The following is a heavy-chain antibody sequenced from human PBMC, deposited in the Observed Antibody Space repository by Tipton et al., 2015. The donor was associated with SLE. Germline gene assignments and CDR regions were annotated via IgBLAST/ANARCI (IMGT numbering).Heavy chain of an antibody. Sequence: QSGPEVKKPGASVKVSCKASGYTFSTSGVSWVRQAPGQGPEWMGWISGYNGYTKYAQSFQDRVTMTTDTSTSTAYMELRSLRSDDTAVYYCTRGAPYYDDKNGYSPFDYWGQGTLVTVSS. V-gene: IGHV1-18*01. CDR1: GYTFSTSG. D-gene: IGHD3-22*01. CDR3: TRGAPYYDDKNGYSPFDY. J-gene: IGHJ4*02. CDR2: ISGYNGYT.